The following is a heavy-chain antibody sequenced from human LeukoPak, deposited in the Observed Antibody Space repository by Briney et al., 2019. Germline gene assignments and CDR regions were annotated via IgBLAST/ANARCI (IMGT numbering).Heavy chain of an antibody. V-gene: IGHV1-18*01. CDR2: ISAYNGNT. CDR3: AGAEGYGDNGGYFDY. J-gene: IGHJ4*02. CDR1: GYTFTSYG. D-gene: IGHD4-17*01. Sequence: ASVKVSCKASGYTFTSYGISWVRQAPGQGLEWLGWISAYNGNTNYAQKLQGRVTMTTDTSTSTAYMELRSLRSDDTAVYYCAGAEGYGDNGGYFDYWGQGTLVTVSS.